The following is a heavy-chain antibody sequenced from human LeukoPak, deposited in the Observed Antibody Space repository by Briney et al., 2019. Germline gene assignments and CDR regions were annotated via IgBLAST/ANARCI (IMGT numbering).Heavy chain of an antibody. CDR3: ARGGEEQSGYYYYGMDV. Sequence: GGSLRLSCAASGFTVSSNYMSWVRQAPGKGLEWVSVIYSGGSTYYADSVKGRFTISRDNSKNTLYPQMNSLRAEDTAVYYCARGGEEQSGYYYYGMDVWGQGTTVTVSS. CDR2: IYSGGST. V-gene: IGHV3-66*01. CDR1: GFTVSSNY. J-gene: IGHJ6*02. D-gene: IGHD3-10*01.